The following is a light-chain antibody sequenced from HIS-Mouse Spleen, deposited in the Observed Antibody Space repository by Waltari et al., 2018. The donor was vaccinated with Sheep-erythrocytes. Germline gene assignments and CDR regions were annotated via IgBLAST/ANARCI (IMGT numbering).Light chain of an antibody. V-gene: IGLV2-14*03. J-gene: IGLJ3*02. Sequence: QSALTQPASVSGSPGHPITISCPGTSSDVGGYNYFSWYQQHPGKAPKLMIYDVSNRPSGVSNRFSGSKSGNTASLTISGLQAEDEADYYCSSYTSSSTWVFGGGTKLTVL. CDR2: DVS. CDR3: SSYTSSSTWV. CDR1: SSDVGGYNY.